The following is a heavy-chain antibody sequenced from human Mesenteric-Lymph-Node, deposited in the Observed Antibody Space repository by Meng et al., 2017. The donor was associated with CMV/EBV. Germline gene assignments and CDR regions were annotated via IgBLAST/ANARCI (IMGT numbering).Heavy chain of an antibody. D-gene: IGHD3-9*01. V-gene: IGHV4-34*01. CDR1: GGLFSGYY. Sequence: QVHVHQGGAVLSPPSELLPFMCVCYGGLFSGYYWNWIRQSPGKGLEWIGEINHSGSTTYNPSFTSRIIISVDTSTNQISLNMRSVTAADTAVYYCARGSSYDILTGYFDYWGQGALVTVSS. CDR2: INHSGST. J-gene: IGHJ4*02. CDR3: ARGSSYDILTGYFDY.